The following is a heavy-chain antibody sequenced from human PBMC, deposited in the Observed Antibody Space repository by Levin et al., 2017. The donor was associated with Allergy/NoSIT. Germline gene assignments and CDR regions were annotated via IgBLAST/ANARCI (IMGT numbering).Heavy chain of an antibody. CDR2: ISTSSSTI. CDR1: GFTFSDYY. Sequence: GGSLRLSCAASGFTFSDYYMSWIRQAPGQGLEWVSYISTSSSTIYYADSVKGRFTISRDNAKNSLYLQMNSLRADDTAVYYCARGHSSAYHYTNSWGQGTLVTVSS. J-gene: IGHJ4*02. D-gene: IGHD3-22*01. V-gene: IGHV3-11*01. CDR3: ARGHSSAYHYTNS.